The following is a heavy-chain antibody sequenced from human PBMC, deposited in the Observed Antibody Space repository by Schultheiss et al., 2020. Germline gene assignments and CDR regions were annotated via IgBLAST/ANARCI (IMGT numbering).Heavy chain of an antibody. J-gene: IGHJ4*02. CDR2: ISGDGGGT. D-gene: IGHD3-22*01. Sequence: GGSLRLSCAGSGFTFDNYVMHWVRQPPGKGLEWVSLISGDGGGTYYADSIMGRFTISRDNSKNSLYLQMNSLRTEDTALYYCVKDSYDSRGYYLFDYWGQGTLVTVSS. CDR1: GFTFDNYV. CDR3: VKDSYDSRGYYLFDY. V-gene: IGHV3-43*02.